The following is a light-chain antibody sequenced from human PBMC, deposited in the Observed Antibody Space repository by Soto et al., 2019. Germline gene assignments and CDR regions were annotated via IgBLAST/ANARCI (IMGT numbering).Light chain of an antibody. CDR3: QQYVTSSPRT. CDR1: QSVSSSY. V-gene: IGKV3-20*01. CDR2: GAS. J-gene: IGKJ1*01. Sequence: DIVLTQSPGTLSLSPGERAALSCRASQSVSSSYLAWYQQKPGQAPRLLIYGASNRATGIPDRFSGSGSGTDFTLTITRLEPEDFAVYYCQQYVTSSPRTFGQGTKVEIK.